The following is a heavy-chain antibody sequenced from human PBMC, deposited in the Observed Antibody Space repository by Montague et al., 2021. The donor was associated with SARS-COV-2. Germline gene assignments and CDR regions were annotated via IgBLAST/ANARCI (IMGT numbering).Heavy chain of an antibody. V-gene: IGHV3-48*02. D-gene: IGHD3-9*01. CDR3: ARDPRYFDWLFRSDYYYGMDV. CDR1: GFTFSSYS. Sequence: SLRLSLSASGFTFSSYSMNWVRQAPGKGLEWVSYISSSSSTIYYADSVKGRFTISRDNAKNSLYLQMNSLRDEDTAVYYCARDPRYFDWLFRSDYYYGMDVWGQGTTVTVSS. J-gene: IGHJ6*02. CDR2: ISSSSSTI.